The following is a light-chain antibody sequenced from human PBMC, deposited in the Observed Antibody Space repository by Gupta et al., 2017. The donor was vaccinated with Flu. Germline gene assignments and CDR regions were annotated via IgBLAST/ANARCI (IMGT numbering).Light chain of an antibody. V-gene: IGLV3-21*02. J-gene: IGLJ3*02. CDR2: DDS. Sequence: SYVLPQPPSVSVSPGQTARITCGGNKIGSKTVHWYQQKPGQAPVLVVYDDSDRPSGIPERFSGSNTGNTATLSISRVEAGDEADYYCQVWDSSSDHGVLGGGTKLTVL. CDR1: KIGSKT. CDR3: QVWDSSSDHGV.